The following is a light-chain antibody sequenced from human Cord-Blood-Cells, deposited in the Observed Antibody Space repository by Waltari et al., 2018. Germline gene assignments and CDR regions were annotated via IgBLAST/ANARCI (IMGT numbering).Light chain of an antibody. Sequence: DIQMTQSPSSLSASVGDRVTITCRASQSISSYLNWYQQKPGKAAKPLIYAASSLQSGVPSRFSGSGSWTDFTLTISSLQPEDFSTYYCQQSYSTPFTFGPGTKVDIK. J-gene: IGKJ3*01. CDR1: QSISSY. CDR3: QQSYSTPFT. V-gene: IGKV1-39*01. CDR2: AAS.